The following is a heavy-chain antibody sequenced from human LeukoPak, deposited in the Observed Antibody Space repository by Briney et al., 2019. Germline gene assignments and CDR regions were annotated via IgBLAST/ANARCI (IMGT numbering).Heavy chain of an antibody. Sequence: GGSLRLSCAASGFTVSSNYMSWVRQAPGKGLEWVSVIYSGGSTYYADSVKGRFTISRDNAKNSLYLQMNSLRADDTAVYYCARFAAGGSYYYYMDVWGKGTTVTVSS. CDR2: IYSGGST. CDR1: GFTVSSNY. J-gene: IGHJ6*03. V-gene: IGHV3-53*01. CDR3: ARFAAGGSYYYYMDV. D-gene: IGHD6-25*01.